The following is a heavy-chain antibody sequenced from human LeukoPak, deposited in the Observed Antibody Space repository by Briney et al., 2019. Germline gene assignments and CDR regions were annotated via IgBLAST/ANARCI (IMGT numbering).Heavy chain of an antibody. J-gene: IGHJ4*02. CDR3: ATYRQVLLPFES. V-gene: IGHV3-23*01. CDR1: GFTFSTFA. D-gene: IGHD2-8*02. CDR2: IFPSGGEI. Sequence: GGSLRLSCAASGFTFSTFAMVWVRQPPGKGLEWVSSIFPSGGEIHYADSVRGRFTISRDNSKCTLSLQMNSLRAEDTAIYYCATYRQVLLPFESWGQGTLVTVSS.